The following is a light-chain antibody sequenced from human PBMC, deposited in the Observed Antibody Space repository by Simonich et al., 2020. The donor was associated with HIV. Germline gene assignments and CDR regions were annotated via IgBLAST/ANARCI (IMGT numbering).Light chain of an antibody. J-gene: IGKJ1*01. CDR1: QSVLYSSNNKNY. CDR3: QQYYSTPT. Sequence: DFVMTQSPNSLAVSLGERATISCKSSQSVLYSSNNKNYLAWYQQKPGPSPKLLIYWSATRESGVPDRCSGSGSATDFTLTISSLQAEDVAVYYCQQYYSTPTFGQGTKVEIK. CDR2: WSA. V-gene: IGKV4-1*01.